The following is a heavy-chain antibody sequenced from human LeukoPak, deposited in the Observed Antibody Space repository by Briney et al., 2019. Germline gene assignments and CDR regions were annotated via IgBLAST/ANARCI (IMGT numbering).Heavy chain of an antibody. CDR1: GFTFSSYS. CDR2: ISSSSSYI. D-gene: IGHD2-2*01. V-gene: IGHV3-21*01. J-gene: IGHJ6*03. CDR3: ARGRGSTRPGYYYYMDV. Sequence: GGSLRLSCAASGFTFSSYSMNWVSQAPGKGLEWVSSISSSSSYIYYADSVKGRFTISRDNAKNSLYLQMNSLRAEDTAVYYCARGRGSTRPGYYYYMDVWGKGTTVTVSS.